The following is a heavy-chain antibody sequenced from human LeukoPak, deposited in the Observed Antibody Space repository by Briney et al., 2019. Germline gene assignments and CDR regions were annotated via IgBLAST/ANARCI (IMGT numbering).Heavy chain of an antibody. J-gene: IGHJ1*01. CDR2: IYTSGST. V-gene: IGHV4-61*02. Sequence: SETLSLTCTVSGGSISSGSYYWSWIRQPAGKGLEWIGRIYTSGSTNYNPSLKSRVTISVDTSKNQFSLKLSSVTAADTAVYYCARSEEQPAAFEHWGQGTLVTVSS. CDR3: ARSEEQPAAFEH. CDR1: GGSISSGSYY. D-gene: IGHD6-13*01.